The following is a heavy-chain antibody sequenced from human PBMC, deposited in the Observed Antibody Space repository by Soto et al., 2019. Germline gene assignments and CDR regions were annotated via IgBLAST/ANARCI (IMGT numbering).Heavy chain of an antibody. J-gene: IGHJ6*02. V-gene: IGHV3-23*01. CDR3: ARLRNYYGSGRNTGNHRQGPPQYGMDV. CDR2: ISGSGGST. Sequence: GGSLRLSCAASGFTFSNYGMSWVRQAPGKGLEWVSAISGSGGSTYHADSVKGQVTISADKSISTAYLQWSSLKASDTAMYYCARLRNYYGSGRNTGNHRQGPPQYGMDVWGQGTTVTVSS. CDR1: GFTFSNYG. D-gene: IGHD3-10*01.